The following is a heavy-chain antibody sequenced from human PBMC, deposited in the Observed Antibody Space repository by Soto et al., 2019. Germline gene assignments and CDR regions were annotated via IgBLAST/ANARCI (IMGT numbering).Heavy chain of an antibody. V-gene: IGHV3-74*01. Sequence: PGGSLRLSCAASGFTFSSYWMHWVRQAPGKGLVWVSRINSDGSSTSYADSVKGRFTISRDNAKNTLYLQMNSLRAEDTAVYYCATLTTVTLGPYFDYWGQGTLVTVSS. CDR2: INSDGSST. CDR1: GFTFSSYW. D-gene: IGHD4-17*01. J-gene: IGHJ4*02. CDR3: ATLTTVTLGPYFDY.